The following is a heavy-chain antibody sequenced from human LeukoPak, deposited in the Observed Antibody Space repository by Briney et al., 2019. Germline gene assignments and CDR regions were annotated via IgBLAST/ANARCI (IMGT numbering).Heavy chain of an antibody. V-gene: IGHV3-9*01. J-gene: IGHJ4*02. CDR1: GFTFDDYA. Sequence: PGGSLRLSCAAPGFTFDDYAMHWVRQAPGKGLEWVSGISWNSGSIGYADSVKGRFTISRDNAKNSLYLQMNSLRAEDTALYYCAKDPSYNWNPRYYFDYWGQGTLVTVSS. CDR2: ISWNSGSI. D-gene: IGHD1-1*01. CDR3: AKDPSYNWNPRYYFDY.